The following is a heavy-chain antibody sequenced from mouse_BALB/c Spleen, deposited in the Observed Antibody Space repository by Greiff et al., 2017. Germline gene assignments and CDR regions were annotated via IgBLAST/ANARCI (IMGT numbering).Heavy chain of an antibody. CDR2: INPSNGGT. D-gene: IGHD2-3*01. CDR1: GYTFTSYY. Sequence: QVQLQQSGAELVKPGASVKLSCKASGYTFTSYYMYWVKQRPGQGLEWIGGINPSNGGTNFNEKFKSKATLTVDKSSSTAYMQLSSLTSEDSAVYYCTRDGYYDAMDYWGQGTSVTVSS. CDR3: TRDGYYDAMDY. V-gene: IGHV1S81*02. J-gene: IGHJ4*01.